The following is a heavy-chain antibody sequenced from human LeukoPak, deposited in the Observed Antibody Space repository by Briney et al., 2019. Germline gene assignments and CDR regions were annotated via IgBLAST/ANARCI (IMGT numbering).Heavy chain of an antibody. J-gene: IGHJ5*02. V-gene: IGHV3-43*01. CDR1: GFTFDDYT. D-gene: IGHD2-15*01. Sequence: GGSLRLSCAASGFTFDDYTMHWVRQAPGKGLEWVSLISWDGGSTYYADSVKGRFTISRDNSKNSLYLQMNSLRTEDTALYYCAKDGGYCSGGSCPNWFDPWGQGTLVTVSS. CDR3: AKDGGYCSGGSCPNWFDP. CDR2: ISWDGGST.